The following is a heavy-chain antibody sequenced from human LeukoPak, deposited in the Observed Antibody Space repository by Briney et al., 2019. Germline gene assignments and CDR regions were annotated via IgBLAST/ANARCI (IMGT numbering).Heavy chain of an antibody. CDR2: ISYDGSNK. Sequence: GGSLRLSCAASGFTFSSYAMHWVRQAPGKGLEWVAVISYDGSNKYYADSVKGRFTISRDNSKNTLYLQMNSLRAEDTAVYYCARDSSSGWAQNYFDYWGQGTLVTVSS. V-gene: IGHV3-30*04. CDR1: GFTFSSYA. J-gene: IGHJ4*02. D-gene: IGHD6-19*01. CDR3: ARDSSSGWAQNYFDY.